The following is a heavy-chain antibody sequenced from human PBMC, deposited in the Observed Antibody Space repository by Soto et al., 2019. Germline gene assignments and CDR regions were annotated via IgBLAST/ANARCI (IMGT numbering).Heavy chain of an antibody. CDR3: ARGGGYYGVLFDY. V-gene: IGHV4-39*01. CDR1: GGAISSSSYF. CDR2: ILYSGTT. Sequence: QLQLQESGPGLLRPSETLSLTCNVSGGAISSSSYFWAWVRQPPGKTLEWIGHILYSGTTHYNESLKSRVTTSVDTSKNQFSLGLNSVTPADTAFYYCARGGGYYGVLFDYWGQGTLVPVSS. D-gene: IGHD4-17*01. J-gene: IGHJ4*02.